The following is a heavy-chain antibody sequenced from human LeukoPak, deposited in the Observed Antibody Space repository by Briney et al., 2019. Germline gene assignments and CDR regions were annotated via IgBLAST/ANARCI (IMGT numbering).Heavy chain of an antibody. D-gene: IGHD2-2*01. CDR3: VKDLAYCSSTSCSGL. CDR1: GFTFSTYT. CDR2: ISSNGGST. V-gene: IGHV3-64D*06. Sequence: GGSLRLSCSASGFTFSTYTMHWVRQAPGKGLEHVSAISSNGGSTYYADSVKGRFTISRDNSKNTLYLQMSSLRAEDTAVYYCVKDLAYCSSTSCSGLWGQGTLVTVSS. J-gene: IGHJ4*02.